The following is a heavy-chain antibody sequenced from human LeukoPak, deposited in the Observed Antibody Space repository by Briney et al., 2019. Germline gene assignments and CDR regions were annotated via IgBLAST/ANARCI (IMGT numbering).Heavy chain of an antibody. Sequence: QSGGSLRLSCAASGFTFSSYGMSWVRQAPGKGLEWVSYISSSGSTIYYADSVKGRFTISRDNAKNSLYLQMNSLRAEDTAVYYCARDRGSTTPYFDYWGQGTLVTVSS. CDR1: GFTFSSYG. D-gene: IGHD5/OR15-5a*01. J-gene: IGHJ4*02. V-gene: IGHV3-48*04. CDR2: ISSSGSTI. CDR3: ARDRGSTTPYFDY.